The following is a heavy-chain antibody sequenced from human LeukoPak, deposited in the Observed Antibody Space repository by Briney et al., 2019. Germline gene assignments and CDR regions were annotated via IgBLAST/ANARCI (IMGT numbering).Heavy chain of an antibody. CDR3: ARPAAMYVYYYMDV. CDR2: ISSSGSTI. Sequence: PGGSLRLSCAASGFTFSSYEMNWVRQAPGKGLEWVSYISSSGSTIYYADSVKGRFTISRDNAKNPLYLQMNSLRAEDTAVYYCARPAAMYVYYYMDVWGKGTTVTVSS. J-gene: IGHJ6*03. CDR1: GFTFSSYE. D-gene: IGHD2-2*01. V-gene: IGHV3-48*03.